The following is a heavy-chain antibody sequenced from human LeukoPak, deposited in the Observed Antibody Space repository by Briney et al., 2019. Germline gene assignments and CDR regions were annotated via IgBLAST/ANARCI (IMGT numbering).Heavy chain of an antibody. CDR3: ARGTPYNP. J-gene: IGHJ5*02. CDR2: IHYSGTT. Sequence: PSETLSLTCTVSGASIDSGRYYWGWIRRPPGKGLEWIGSIHYSGTTYYNPSLKSRVTISIVTSNNQFSLKLSSVTAADTAVYYCARGTPYNPWGQGTLVTVSS. CDR1: GASIDSGRYY. D-gene: IGHD4-11*01. V-gene: IGHV4-39*07.